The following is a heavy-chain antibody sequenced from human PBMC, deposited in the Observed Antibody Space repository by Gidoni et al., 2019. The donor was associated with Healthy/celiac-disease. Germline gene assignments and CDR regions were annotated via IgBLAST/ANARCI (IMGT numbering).Heavy chain of an antibody. CDR1: GFTFSRYS. V-gene: IGHV3-21*01. Sequence: EVQLVESGGGLVKPGGSLRLSCAASGFTFSRYSMNWVRQAPGKGLEWVSSISSSSSYIYYADSVKGRFTISRDNAKNSLYLQMNSLRAEDTAVYYCARTQHYYDSTRPAFDIWGQGTMVTVSS. CDR3: ARTQHYYDSTRPAFDI. D-gene: IGHD3-22*01. J-gene: IGHJ3*02. CDR2: ISSSSSYI.